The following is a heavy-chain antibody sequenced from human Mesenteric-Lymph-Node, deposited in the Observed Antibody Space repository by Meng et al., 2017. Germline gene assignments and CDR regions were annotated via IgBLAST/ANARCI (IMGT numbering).Heavy chain of an antibody. CDR1: GGSLSSRNW. D-gene: IGHD2-21*02. V-gene: IGHV4-4*02. J-gene: IGHJ4*02. CDR3: ARVVTALWGYYFDY. CDR2: IYHSGST. Sequence: QVQLQRSGPGLVKPSGTLSLTCADSGGSLSSRNWWSWVRQPPGKGLEWIGEIYHSGSTNYTPSLKSRVTISVDESKNQFSLRLSSVTAADTAVYYCARVVTALWGYYFDYWGQGTLVTVSS.